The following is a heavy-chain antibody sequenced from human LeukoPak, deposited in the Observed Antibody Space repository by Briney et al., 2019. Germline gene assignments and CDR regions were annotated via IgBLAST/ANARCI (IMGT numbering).Heavy chain of an antibody. V-gene: IGHV4-4*02. CDR1: GGSISSSNW. J-gene: IGHJ4*02. D-gene: IGHD3-22*01. CDR3: ARVFSSGYSYYFDY. CDR2: IYYSGST. Sequence: PSETLSLTCAVSGGSISSSNWWSWVRQPPGKGLEWIGYIYYSGSTNYNPSLKSRVTISVDTSKNQFSLKLSSVTAADTAVYYCARVFSSGYSYYFDYWGQGTLVTVSS.